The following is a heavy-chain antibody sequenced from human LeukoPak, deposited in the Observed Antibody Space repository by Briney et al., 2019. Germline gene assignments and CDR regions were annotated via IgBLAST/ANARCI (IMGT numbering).Heavy chain of an antibody. D-gene: IGHD6-19*01. CDR1: GFTFSSYG. V-gene: IGHV3-30*18. CDR2: ISYDGSNK. J-gene: IGHJ4*02. CDR3: AKQLHIAVAGTGY. Sequence: GRSLRLSCAASGFTFSSYGMHWVRQAPGKGLEWVAVISYDGSNKYYADSVKGRFTISRDNSKNTLYLQMNSLRAEDTAVYYCAKQLHIAVAGTGYWGQGTLVTVSS.